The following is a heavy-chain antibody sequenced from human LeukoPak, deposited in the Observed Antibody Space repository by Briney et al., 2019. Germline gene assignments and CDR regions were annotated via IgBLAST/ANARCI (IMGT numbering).Heavy chain of an antibody. V-gene: IGHV3-23*01. CDR1: GFTFSSYA. Sequence: GRSLRLSCAASGFTFSSYAMSWVRQAPGKGLEWVSAISGSGGSTYYADSVKGRFTISRDNSKNTLYLQMNSLRAEDTAVYYCAKSDGYYDSSGSFYFDYWGQGTLVTVSS. J-gene: IGHJ4*02. CDR3: AKSDGYYDSSGSFYFDY. D-gene: IGHD3-22*01. CDR2: ISGSGGST.